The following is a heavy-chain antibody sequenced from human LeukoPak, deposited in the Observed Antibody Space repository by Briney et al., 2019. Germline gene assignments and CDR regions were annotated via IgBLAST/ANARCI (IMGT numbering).Heavy chain of an antibody. CDR2: ISWNSGSI. CDR1: GFTFDDYA. V-gene: IGHV3-9*03. CDR3: AKEGGRYYMDV. J-gene: IGHJ6*03. Sequence: GGSLRLSCAASGFTFDDYAMHWVRQAPGKGLEWVSGISWNSGSIGYADSVKGRFTISRDNAKNSLYLQMNGLRAEDMALYYCAKEGGRYYMDVWGKGTTVTVSS. D-gene: IGHD1-26*01.